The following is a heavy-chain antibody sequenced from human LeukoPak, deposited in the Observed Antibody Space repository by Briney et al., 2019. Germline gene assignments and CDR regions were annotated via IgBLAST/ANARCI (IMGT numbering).Heavy chain of an antibody. D-gene: IGHD3-10*01. CDR2: INHRGST. CDR3: ARRVSIGWGYYGSGSYFGY. Sequence: SSETLSLTCAVHGGSLSVYYWRCICQPPEGGGEWRGEINHRGSTTYNPSLKSRVNISVDTSKNKFSLKLSSVNAADTAVYYCARRVSIGWGYYGSGSYFGYWGQGTLVTVSS. J-gene: IGHJ4*02. CDR1: GGSLSVYY. V-gene: IGHV4-34*01.